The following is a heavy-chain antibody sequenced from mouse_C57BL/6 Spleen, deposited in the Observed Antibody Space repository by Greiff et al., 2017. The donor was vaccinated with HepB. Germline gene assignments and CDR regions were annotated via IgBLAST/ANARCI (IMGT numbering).Heavy chain of an antibody. CDR1: GYTFTSYW. CDR3: ARERDSSGYEGAMDY. CDR2: IHPNSGST. Sequence: QVQLQQPGAELVKPGASVKLSCKASGYTFTSYWMHWVKQRPGQGLEWIGMIHPNSGSTNYNEKFKSKATLTVDKSSSTAYMQLSSLTSEDSAVYYCARERDSSGYEGAMDYWGQGTSVTVSS. V-gene: IGHV1-64*01. D-gene: IGHD3-2*02. J-gene: IGHJ4*01.